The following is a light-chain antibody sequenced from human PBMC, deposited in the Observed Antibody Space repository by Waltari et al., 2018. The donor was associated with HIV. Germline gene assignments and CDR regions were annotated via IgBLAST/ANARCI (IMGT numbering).Light chain of an antibody. J-gene: IGLJ1*01. V-gene: IGLV1-40*01. Sequence: QSVLTQPPSVSGAPGQRVPISCTGSRSNLGAVSDLHWYQQLPGTAPKLLIYGNSNRPSGVPDRFSGSKSGTSASLAITGLQAEDEADYYCQSYDSSMSLYVFGTGTKVTVL. CDR3: QSYDSSMSLYV. CDR2: GNS. CDR1: RSNLGAVSD.